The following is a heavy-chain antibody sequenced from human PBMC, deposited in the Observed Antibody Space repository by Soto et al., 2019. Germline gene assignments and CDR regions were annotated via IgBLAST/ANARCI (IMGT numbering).Heavy chain of an antibody. J-gene: IGHJ4*02. CDR3: ARDSVRGSSPFDY. Sequence: QVQLQESGPGLVKPSQTLSLTCTVSGGSISSGDYYWSWIRQPPGKGLEWIGYIDYSGSTYYNPSLNSRVTISVDTSKNQFSLKLSSVTAADTAVYYCARDSVRGSSPFDYWGQGTLVTVSS. CDR2: IDYSGST. CDR1: GGSISSGDYY. D-gene: IGHD1-26*01. V-gene: IGHV4-30-4*01.